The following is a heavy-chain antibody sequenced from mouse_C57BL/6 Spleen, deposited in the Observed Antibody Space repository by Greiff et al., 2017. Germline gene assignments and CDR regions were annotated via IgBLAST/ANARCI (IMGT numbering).Heavy chain of an antibody. Sequence: EVKLQESGGGLVKPGGSLKLSCAASGFTFSSYAMSWVRQTPEKRLEWVATISDGGSYTYYPDNVKGRFTISRDNAKNNLYLQMSHLKSEDTAMYYCARRAYGKDYAMDYWGQGTSVTVSS. CDR2: ISDGGSYT. CDR3: ARRAYGKDYAMDY. D-gene: IGHD6-5*01. J-gene: IGHJ4*01. CDR1: GFTFSSYA. V-gene: IGHV5-4*03.